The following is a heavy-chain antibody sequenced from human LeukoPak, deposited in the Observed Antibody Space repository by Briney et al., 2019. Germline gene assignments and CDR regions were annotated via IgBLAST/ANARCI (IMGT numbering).Heavy chain of an antibody. V-gene: IGHV1-18*01. Sequence: ASVKVSCKASGYTFTSYGISWVRQAPGQGLEWMGWISAYNGNTNYAQKLQGRVTMTTDTSTSTAYMELRRLRSDDTAVYYCARHIAAAVHFDYGGQGTLVTVSS. J-gene: IGHJ4*02. CDR2: ISAYNGNT. CDR3: ARHIAAAVHFDY. CDR1: GYTFTSYG. D-gene: IGHD6-13*01.